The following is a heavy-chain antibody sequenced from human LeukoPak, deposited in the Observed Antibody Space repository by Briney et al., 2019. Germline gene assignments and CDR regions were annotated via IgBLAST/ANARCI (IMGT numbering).Heavy chain of an antibody. J-gene: IGHJ4*02. Sequence: SGTLSLTCAVSGGSISSSNWWSWVRQPPGKGLEWIGEIYHSGSTNYNPSLKSRVTISVDKSKNQFSLKLSSVTAADTAVYYCAREPSDSVFGVVTTGGFDYWGQGTLVTVSS. CDR3: AREPSDSVFGVVTTGGFDY. V-gene: IGHV4-4*02. CDR2: IYHSGST. D-gene: IGHD3-3*01. CDR1: GGSISSSNW.